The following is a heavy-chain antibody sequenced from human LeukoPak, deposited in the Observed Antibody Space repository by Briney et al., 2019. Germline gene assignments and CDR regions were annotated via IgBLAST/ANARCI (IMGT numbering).Heavy chain of an antibody. V-gene: IGHV3-30-3*01. CDR3: ARGRGTVTTPYGMDV. CDR2: ISYDGSNK. D-gene: IGHD4-17*01. Sequence: GGSLRLPCAASGFTFSSYAMHWVRQAPGKGLEWVAVISYDGSNKYYADSVKGRFTISRDNSKNTLYLQMNSLRAEDTAVYYCARGRGTVTTPYGMDVWGQGTTVTVSS. CDR1: GFTFSSYA. J-gene: IGHJ6*02.